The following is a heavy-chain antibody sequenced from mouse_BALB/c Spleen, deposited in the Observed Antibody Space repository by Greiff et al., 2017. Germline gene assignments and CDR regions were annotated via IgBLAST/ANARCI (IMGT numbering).Heavy chain of an antibody. CDR3: TRGTYDYDAMDY. D-gene: IGHD6-5*01. J-gene: IGHJ4*01. CDR1: GYTFTDYE. Sequence: VQLKESGAELVRPGASVTLSCKASGYTFTDYEMHWVKQTPVHGLEWIGAIDPETGGTAYNQKFKGKATLTADKSSSTAYMELRSLTSEDSAVYYCTRGTYDYDAMDYWGQGTSVTVSS. CDR2: IDPETGGT. V-gene: IGHV1-15*01.